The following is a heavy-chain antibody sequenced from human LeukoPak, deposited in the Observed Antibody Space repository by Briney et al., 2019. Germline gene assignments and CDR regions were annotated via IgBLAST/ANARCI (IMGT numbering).Heavy chain of an antibody. D-gene: IGHD3-22*01. CDR1: GFTFSTFA. Sequence: GGSLRLSCAASGFTFSTFAMVWVRQPPGKGLEWVANIKQDGSEKYYVDSVKGRFTISRDNAKNSLYPQMNSLRAEDTAVYYCARDLYRVVVVPHYFDYWGQGTLVTVSS. CDR3: ARDLYRVVVVPHYFDY. V-gene: IGHV3-7*01. CDR2: IKQDGSEK. J-gene: IGHJ4*02.